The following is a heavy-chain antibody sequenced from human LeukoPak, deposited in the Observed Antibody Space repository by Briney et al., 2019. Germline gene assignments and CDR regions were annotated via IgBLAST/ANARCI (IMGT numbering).Heavy chain of an antibody. D-gene: IGHD1-1*01. CDR3: AKAHDLPPDNWFDP. CDR2: IKQDGSEK. Sequence: GSLRLSCAASGFSFSSYWMSWVRQAPGKGLEWVANIKQDGSEKYYVDSVKGRFTISRDNAKNSLYLQMNSLRAEDTAVYYCAKAHDLPPDNWFDPWGQGTLVTVSS. V-gene: IGHV3-7*03. J-gene: IGHJ5*02. CDR1: GFSFSSYW.